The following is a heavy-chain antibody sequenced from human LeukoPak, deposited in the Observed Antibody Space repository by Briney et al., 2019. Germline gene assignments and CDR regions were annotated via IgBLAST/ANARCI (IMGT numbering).Heavy chain of an antibody. J-gene: IGHJ5*02. CDR1: GGSISSYY. CDR2: IYYSGST. V-gene: IGHV4-59*01. CDR3: ARSGYCSSTSCQIAGWFDP. D-gene: IGHD2-2*01. Sequence: SETLSLSCTASGGSISSYYWSWIRQPPGKGLEWIGYIYYSGSTNYNPSLKSRVTISVDTSKNQFSLKLSSVTAADTAVYYCARSGYCSSTSCQIAGWFDPWGQGTLVTVSS.